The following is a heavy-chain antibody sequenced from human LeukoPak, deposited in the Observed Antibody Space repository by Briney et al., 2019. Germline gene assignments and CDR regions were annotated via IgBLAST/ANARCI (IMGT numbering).Heavy chain of an antibody. V-gene: IGHV1-2*02. D-gene: IGHD6-13*01. Sequence: GASVKVSCKASGYTFTGYYMHWVRQAPGQGLEWMGWINPNSGGTNYAQKFQGRVTMTRDTSISTAYMELSRLRSDDTAVYYCARARSLAAGTSPFDYWGQGTLVTVSS. CDR3: ARARSLAAGTSPFDY. J-gene: IGHJ4*02. CDR1: GYTFTGYY. CDR2: INPNSGGT.